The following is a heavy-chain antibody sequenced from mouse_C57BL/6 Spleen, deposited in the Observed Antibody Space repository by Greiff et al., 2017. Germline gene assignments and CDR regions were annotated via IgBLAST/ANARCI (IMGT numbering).Heavy chain of an antibody. Sequence: EVQRVESGEGLVKPGGSLQLSCAASGFTFSSYAMSWVRQTTEKRLEWVAYISRGGDYIYYADTVKGRFTISRDNARNTPYLQMNSLKSEDTAMYYCTRPYDYDGEFAYWGQGTLLTVSA. CDR2: ISRGGDYI. J-gene: IGHJ3*01. V-gene: IGHV5-9-1*02. CDR3: TRPYDYDGEFAY. D-gene: IGHD2-4*01. CDR1: GFTFSSYA.